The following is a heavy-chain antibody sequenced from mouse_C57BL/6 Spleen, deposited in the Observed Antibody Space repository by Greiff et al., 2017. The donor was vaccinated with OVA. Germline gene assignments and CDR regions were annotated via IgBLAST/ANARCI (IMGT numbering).Heavy chain of an antibody. J-gene: IGHJ3*01. CDR3: ARSNYNWFAY. CDR1: GYSITSGYD. V-gene: IGHV3-1*01. CDR2: ISYSGST. D-gene: IGHD2-5*01. Sequence: DVQLQESGPGMVKPSQSLSLTCTVTGYSITSGYDWHWFRHFPGNKLEWMGYISYSGSTNYNPSLKSRISITHDTSKNHFFLKLNSVTTEDTATYYCARSNYNWFAYWGQGTLVTVSA.